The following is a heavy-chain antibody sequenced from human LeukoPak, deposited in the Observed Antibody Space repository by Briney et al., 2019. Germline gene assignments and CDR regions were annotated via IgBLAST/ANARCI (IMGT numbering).Heavy chain of an antibody. CDR1: AGSISSSTYC. D-gene: IGHD6-13*01. CDR2: ICYSGST. J-gene: IGHJ4*02. CDR3: ARHKNLRRPRAAAGTAPDY. Sequence: PSDTLSLTCTVSAGSISSSTYCWGWIRQPPGKGLGWIVRICYSGSTYYNPSLKSRVTISVDTSKNQFSLKLSSVTAADTAVYYCARHKNLRRPRAAAGTAPDYWGQGTLVTVSS. V-gene: IGHV4-39*01.